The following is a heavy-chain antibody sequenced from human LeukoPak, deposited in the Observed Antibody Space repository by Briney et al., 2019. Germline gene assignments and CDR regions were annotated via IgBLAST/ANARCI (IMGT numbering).Heavy chain of an antibody. CDR3: AKDLRSAWYFDY. D-gene: IGHD2-15*01. Sequence: PGGSLRLSCAASGFTFSSYAMSWVRQAQGRWLGWVSAISGSGGSTYYADSVKGRFTISSDNSKNTLYLQMNSLRAEDTAVYYCAKDLRSAWYFDYWGQGTLVTVSS. J-gene: IGHJ4*02. V-gene: IGHV3-23*01. CDR1: GFTFSSYA. CDR2: ISGSGGST.